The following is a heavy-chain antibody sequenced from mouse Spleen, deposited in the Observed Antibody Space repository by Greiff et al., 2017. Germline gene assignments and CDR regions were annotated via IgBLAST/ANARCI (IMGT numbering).Heavy chain of an antibody. CDR1: GYAFSSYW. CDR2: IYPGDGDT. V-gene: IGHV1-80*01. J-gene: IGHJ2*01. Sequence: VHLVESGAELVKPGASVKISCKASGYAFSSYWMNWVKQRPGKGLEWIGQIYPGDGDTNYNGKFKGKATLTADKSSSTAYMQLSSLTSEDSAVYFCARMGQLGLPFDYWGQGTTLTVSS. CDR3: ARMGQLGLPFDY. D-gene: IGHD3-1*01.